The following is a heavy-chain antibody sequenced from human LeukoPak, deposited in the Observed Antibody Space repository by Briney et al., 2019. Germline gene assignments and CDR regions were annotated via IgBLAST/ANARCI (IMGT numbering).Heavy chain of an antibody. D-gene: IGHD3-9*01. CDR1: GFTFTSYS. V-gene: IGHV3-21*01. Sequence: GGSLRLSCAASGFTFTSYSMNWVRQAPGKGLEWVSSISTSGRYIYYAASLEGRFTISRDNARNSLYLKMSSLRAEDTAVYYCASAIEYEEDYFDYFLMWGQGTLVTVSS. CDR3: ASAIEYEEDYFDYFLM. CDR2: ISTSGRYI. J-gene: IGHJ4*02.